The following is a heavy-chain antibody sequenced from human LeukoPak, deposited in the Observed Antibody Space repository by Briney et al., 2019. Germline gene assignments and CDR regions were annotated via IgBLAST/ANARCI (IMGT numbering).Heavy chain of an antibody. V-gene: IGHV4-59*01. CDR1: GGSISTYY. J-gene: IGHJ4*02. CDR2: IYYSGST. Sequence: SETLSLTCTVSGGSISTYYWSWIRQPPGKGLEWIGYIYYSGSTNYNPSLKSRVTISVDTSKNQFSLKLSSVTAADTAVYYCARTYCSGGSCPFDYWGQGTLVTVSS. D-gene: IGHD2-15*01. CDR3: ARTYCSGGSCPFDY.